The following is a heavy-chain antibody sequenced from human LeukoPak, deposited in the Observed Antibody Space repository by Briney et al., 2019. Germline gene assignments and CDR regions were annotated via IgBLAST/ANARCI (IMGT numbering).Heavy chain of an antibody. D-gene: IGHD3-3*01. CDR2: IIPIFGTI. CDR3: TRGFGVDYYYYMDV. J-gene: IGHJ6*03. Sequence: ASVKVSCKASGGGTFSTPGISGVRQAPGQGLEWMGRIIPIFGTINYAQTFQDRVTITADKSTSTVHMDLSSLRSEDTAVYYCTRGFGVDYYYYMDVWDEGTTVIVSS. CDR1: GGGTFSTPG. V-gene: IGHV1-69*06.